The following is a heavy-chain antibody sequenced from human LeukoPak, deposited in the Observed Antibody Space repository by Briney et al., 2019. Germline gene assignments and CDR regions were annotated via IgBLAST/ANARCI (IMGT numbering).Heavy chain of an antibody. J-gene: IGHJ5*02. CDR1: GGTFSSYA. V-gene: IGHV1-69*01. D-gene: IGHD1-1*01. Sequence: SVKVSCKASGGTFSSYAISWVRQAPGQGLEWMGGIIPIFGTANYAQKFQGRVTITADESTSTAYMELSSLRSEDTAVYYCARDLGSHTTGTTSGFDPWGQGTLVTVSS. CDR3: ARDLGSHTTGTTSGFDP. CDR2: IIPIFGTA.